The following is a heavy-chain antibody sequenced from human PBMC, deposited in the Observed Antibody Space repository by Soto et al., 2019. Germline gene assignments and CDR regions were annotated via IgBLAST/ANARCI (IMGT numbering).Heavy chain of an antibody. Sequence: PXETLSLTCDVSSGCVTGYYWSWIRQPPGKGLEWIGEINHSGFTNYNPSLTGRVTISLDTSKSQFSLKLSSLTAADTAFYFCARGHGRFAHWGQGTLVTVSS. CDR3: ARGHGRFAH. CDR1: SGCVTGYY. CDR2: INHSGFT. J-gene: IGHJ4*02. V-gene: IGHV4-34*01.